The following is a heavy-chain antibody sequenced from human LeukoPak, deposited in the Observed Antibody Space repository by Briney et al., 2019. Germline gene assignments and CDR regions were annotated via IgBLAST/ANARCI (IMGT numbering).Heavy chain of an antibody. Sequence: PSETLSHTCTVSGGSISSYYWSWIRQPPGKGLEWIGYIYYSGSTNYNASLKSRVTISVDTSKNQFSLKLSSVAAADTAVYYCAREDYSSSWYSDYWGQGTLVTVSS. D-gene: IGHD6-13*01. V-gene: IGHV4-59*01. CDR3: AREDYSSSWYSDY. CDR1: GGSISSYY. CDR2: IYYSGST. J-gene: IGHJ4*02.